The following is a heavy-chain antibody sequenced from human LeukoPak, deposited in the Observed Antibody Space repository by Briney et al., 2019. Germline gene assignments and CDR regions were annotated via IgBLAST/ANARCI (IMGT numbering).Heavy chain of an antibody. D-gene: IGHD4-23*01. J-gene: IGHJ4*02. CDR2: ISYDGSNK. Sequence: GGSLILSCAASGFTFSSYGMHWVRQAPGKGLEWVAVISYDGSNKYYADSVKGRFTISRDNSKNTLYLQMNSLRAEDTAVYYCAKLGYGGNSGVDYWGQGTLVTVSS. CDR3: AKLGYGGNSGVDY. CDR1: GFTFSSYG. V-gene: IGHV3-30*18.